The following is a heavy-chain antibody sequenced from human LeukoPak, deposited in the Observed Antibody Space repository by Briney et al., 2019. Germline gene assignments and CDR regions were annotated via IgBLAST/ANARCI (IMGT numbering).Heavy chain of an antibody. D-gene: IGHD6-19*01. CDR3: ARGTSLQWLVNY. J-gene: IGHJ4*02. CDR2: ISGSGGST. CDR1: GFTFSSYA. V-gene: IGHV3-23*01. Sequence: GGSLRLSCAASGFTFSSYAMSWVRQAPGKGLEWVSAISGSGGSTYYADSVKGRFTISRDNSKNSLYLQMNSLRAEDTAVYYCARGTSLQWLVNYWGQGTLVTVSS.